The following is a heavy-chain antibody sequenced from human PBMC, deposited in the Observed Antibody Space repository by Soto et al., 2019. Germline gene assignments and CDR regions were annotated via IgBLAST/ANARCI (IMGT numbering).Heavy chain of an antibody. CDR3: AGDRDWAFDF. J-gene: IGHJ4*02. D-gene: IGHD3-9*01. CDR2: ISTSGGAI. CDR1: GFTFSTYS. V-gene: IGHV3-48*02. Sequence: EVQLVESGGGLVQPGGSLRLSCVASGFTFSTYSINWVRQAPGKGLEWVSYISTSGGAIYYADSVKGRFTISRDNAKNSVSLQMNSLSDEDTAMYYCAGDRDWAFDFWGQGTLVTVS.